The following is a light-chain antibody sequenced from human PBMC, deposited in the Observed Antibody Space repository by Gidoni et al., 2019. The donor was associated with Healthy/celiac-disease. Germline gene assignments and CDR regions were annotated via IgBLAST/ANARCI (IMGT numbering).Light chain of an antibody. CDR2: KAS. Sequence: DNQMTQSPSTLSASVGDRVTITCRASQSISSWLAWYQQKPGKAPTLLIYKASSLESGVPSRFSGSGSGTEFTLTISSLQPDDFATYYCQQYNSYSPCSFXQXTKLEIK. CDR3: QQYNSYSPCS. CDR1: QSISSW. J-gene: IGKJ2*04. V-gene: IGKV1-5*03.